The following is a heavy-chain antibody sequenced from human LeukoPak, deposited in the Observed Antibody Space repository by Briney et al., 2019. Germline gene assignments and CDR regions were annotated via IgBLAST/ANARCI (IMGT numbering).Heavy chain of an antibody. CDR2: VSGSGTFT. J-gene: IGHJ3*01. CDR1: GFTLSTYA. Sequence: GGSLRLSCAASGFTLSTYAMSWVRQAPGKGLKWVSTVSGSGTFTYYADSVKGRFTIFRDNSKNTLYLHVHSLRAEDTAVYYCAKDLLEQQLVPVAFDLWGQGTMVTVSS. D-gene: IGHD6-13*01. CDR3: AKDLLEQQLVPVAFDL. V-gene: IGHV3-23*01.